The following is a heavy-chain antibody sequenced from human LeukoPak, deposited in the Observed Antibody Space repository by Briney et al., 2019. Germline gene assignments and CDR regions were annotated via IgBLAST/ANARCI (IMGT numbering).Heavy chain of an antibody. D-gene: IGHD3-22*01. CDR3: AKARYYDSSGPFDY. CDR2: ISGSATNT. CDR1: GFTFSSYA. Sequence: GGSLRLSCAASGFTFSSYAMSWVRQAPGKGLEWVSSISGSATNTYYADSVKGRFTISRDKSKNTLDLQMNSLRAEDTAVYHCAKARYYDSSGPFDYWGQGTLVTVSS. J-gene: IGHJ4*02. V-gene: IGHV3-23*01.